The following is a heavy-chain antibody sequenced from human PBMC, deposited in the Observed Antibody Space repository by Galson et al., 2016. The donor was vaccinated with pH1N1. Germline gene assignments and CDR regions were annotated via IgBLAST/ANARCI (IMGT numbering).Heavy chain of an antibody. CDR3: ASAGYRSGWYGIGAFDV. J-gene: IGHJ3*01. Sequence: ETLSLPCTVSGGSISSYYWSWIRQPPGKGLEWIGYLYNSGGTNYNPSLMSQVTISEDTSRNQFSLKLRSVTAADTAVYYCASAGYRSGWYGIGAFDVWGQGTKVTVSS. D-gene: IGHD6-13*01. CDR2: LYNSGGT. V-gene: IGHV4-59*01. CDR1: GGSISSYY.